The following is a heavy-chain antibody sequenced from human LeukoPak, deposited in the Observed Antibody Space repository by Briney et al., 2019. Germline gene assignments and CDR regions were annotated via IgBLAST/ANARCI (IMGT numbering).Heavy chain of an antibody. CDR3: TTMTSVVPSATSS. CDR2: VRSKTDGGTT. CDR1: GFIFSKAW. D-gene: IGHD2-2*01. V-gene: IGHV3-15*01. J-gene: IGHJ5*02. Sequence: KPGGSLRLSCAASGFIFSKAWMSWVRQAPGKGLEWVGRVRSKTDGGTTDYAAPVKGRFTISRDDSKNTLYLQMNSLKTEDTAVYYCTTMTSVVPSATSSWGQGTLVTVSS.